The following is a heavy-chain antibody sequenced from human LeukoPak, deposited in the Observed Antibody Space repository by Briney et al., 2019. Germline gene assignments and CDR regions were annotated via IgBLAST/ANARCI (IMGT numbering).Heavy chain of an antibody. J-gene: IGHJ4*02. CDR3: ARSPPIWNYVDYFDY. D-gene: IGHD1-7*01. CDR2: IHPSSGVA. V-gene: IGHV1-2*02. CDR1: GYTFTAYY. Sequence: ASVKVSCKASGYTFTAYYLNWVRQAPGQGLEWLGWIHPSSGVAKLPQRFQGRVTMARDTSITTAYMELSSLRSDDTAVYYCARSPPIWNYVDYFDYWGQGVLVSGSS.